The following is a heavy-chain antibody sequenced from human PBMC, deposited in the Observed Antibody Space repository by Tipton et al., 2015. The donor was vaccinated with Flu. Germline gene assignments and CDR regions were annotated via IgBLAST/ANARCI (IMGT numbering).Heavy chain of an antibody. CDR1: GDSISSDYF. J-gene: IGHJ5*01. CDR2: TYTNGDT. V-gene: IGHV4-61*02. D-gene: IGHD2-15*01. Sequence: TLSLTCAVSGDSISSDYFWDWIRQPPGKGLEWIGLTYTNGDTTYNPSLKSRVTISIDTSKNQLSLTLTFVTAADTAVYYCARDSGAYPLGFDPWGRGTLVTVSS. CDR3: ARDSGAYPLGFDP.